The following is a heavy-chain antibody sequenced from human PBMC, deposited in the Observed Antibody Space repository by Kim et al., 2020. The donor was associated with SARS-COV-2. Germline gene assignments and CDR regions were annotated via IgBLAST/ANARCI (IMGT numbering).Heavy chain of an antibody. J-gene: IGHJ6*02. CDR2: IYPGDSDT. V-gene: IGHV5-51*01. Sequence: GESLKISCKGSGYSFTSYWIGWVRQMPGKGLEWMGIIYPGDSDTRYSPSFQGQVTISADKSISTAYLQWSSLKASDTAMYYCARHPQILRYFDWLNHYGMDVWGQGTTVTVSS. CDR1: GYSFTSYW. D-gene: IGHD3-9*01. CDR3: ARHPQILRYFDWLNHYGMDV.